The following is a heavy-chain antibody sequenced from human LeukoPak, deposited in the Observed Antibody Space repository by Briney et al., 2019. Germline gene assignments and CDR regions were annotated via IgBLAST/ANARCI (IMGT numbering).Heavy chain of an antibody. CDR2: IYYSGST. CDR1: GGSISGSSYY. V-gene: IGHV4-39*01. D-gene: IGHD3-3*01. CDR3: ARQEADFWSGYSDY. Sequence: PSETLSLTCTVSGGSISGSSYYWGWLRQPPGTGLEWIGSIYYSGSTYYNPSLKSRVTISVDTSKNQFSLKLSSVTAADTAVYYCARQEADFWSGYSDYWGQGTLVTVSS. J-gene: IGHJ4*02.